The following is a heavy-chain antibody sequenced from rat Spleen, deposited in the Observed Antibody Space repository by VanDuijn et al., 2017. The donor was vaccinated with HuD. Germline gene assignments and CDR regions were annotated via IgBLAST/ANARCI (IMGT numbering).Heavy chain of an antibody. J-gene: IGHJ2*01. CDR1: EYSVTSSYR. CDR2: IDSAGST. CDR3: GRDNNYKAY. D-gene: IGHD1-10*01. V-gene: IGHV3-3*01. Sequence: EVRLQESGPGLVKPSQTLSLTCSVTEYSVTSSYRWNWIRKFPGNKLEWMGYIDSAGSTNYNPSLKSRISITRDTSKNQFFLQVNSVTTEDTATYYCGRDNNYKAYWGQGVMVTVSS.